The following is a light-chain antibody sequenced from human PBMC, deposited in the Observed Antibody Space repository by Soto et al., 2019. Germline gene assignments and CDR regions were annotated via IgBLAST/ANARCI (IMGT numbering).Light chain of an antibody. CDR2: AAS. J-gene: IGKJ5*01. V-gene: IGKV1-9*01. CDR1: KGISSY. CDR3: QQLNSYPPA. Sequence: IQLTQSPSSLSASVGDRVTITCRASKGISSYLAWYQQKPVKAPKLLIYAASTLQSGVPSRFSGSGSGTDFTLTISSLQPEDFATYYCQQLNSYPPAFGQGTRLEIK.